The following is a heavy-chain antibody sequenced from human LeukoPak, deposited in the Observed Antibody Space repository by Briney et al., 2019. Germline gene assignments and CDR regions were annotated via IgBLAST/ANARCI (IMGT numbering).Heavy chain of an antibody. D-gene: IGHD3-10*01. J-gene: IGHJ4*02. CDR1: GGSISSYY. Sequence: PSETLSLTCTVSGGSISSYYWSWIRQPAGKGLEWIGRIYTSGSTNYNPSLKSRVTMSVATSKNQFSLKLSSVTAADTAGYYCARAGRGWGVRVFREEPYFDHWGQGTVVTVSS. CDR2: IYTSGST. CDR3: ARAGRGWGVRVFREEPYFDH. V-gene: IGHV4-4*07.